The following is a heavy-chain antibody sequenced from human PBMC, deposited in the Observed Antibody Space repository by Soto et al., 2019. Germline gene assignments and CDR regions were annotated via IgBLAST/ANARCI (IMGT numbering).Heavy chain of an antibody. V-gene: IGHV4-31*03. CDR2: IYHIGSP. CDR3: VRYRALHRSGHSFDT. D-gene: IGHD2-15*01. CDR1: GRPVSSGGYY. Sequence: LSLTCTVSGRPVSSGGYYWTWIRQHPGRGLEWIGYIYHIGSPYYNPSLENRVTISLDTSKNQFSLNLTSVTAADTAIYYCVRYRALHRSGHSFDTWGQGTLVTVS. J-gene: IGHJ5*02.